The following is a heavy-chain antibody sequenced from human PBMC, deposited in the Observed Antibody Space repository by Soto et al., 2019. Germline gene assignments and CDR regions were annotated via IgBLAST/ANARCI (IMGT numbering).Heavy chain of an antibody. J-gene: IGHJ6*02. V-gene: IGHV1-2*02. Sequence: ASVEVSCKASGYTFTGHYMHWGRQAPGQGLEWMGWINPNSGGTNYAQKVQGRVTMTRDTSISTAYMELSRLRSDDTAVYYSARDSLPTIDYYYYGMDVWGQGNTVTVSS. CDR2: INPNSGGT. CDR1: GYTFTGHY. D-gene: IGHD1-26*01. CDR3: ARDSLPTIDYYYYGMDV.